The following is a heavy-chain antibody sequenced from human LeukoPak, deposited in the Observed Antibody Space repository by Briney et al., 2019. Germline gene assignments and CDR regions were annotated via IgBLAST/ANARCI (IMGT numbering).Heavy chain of an antibody. V-gene: IGHV3-23*01. CDR1: GFTFSSYA. Sequence: GESLKISCATSGFTFSSYAMSWVRQAPGKGLEWVSGIGASGGGTYYADSVKGRFTISRDNSKNTLYLQMNSLRTEDTAVYYCAKAEGYDILTGLDYWGQGTLVTVSS. CDR3: AKAEGYDILTGLDY. CDR2: IGASGGGT. J-gene: IGHJ4*02. D-gene: IGHD3-9*01.